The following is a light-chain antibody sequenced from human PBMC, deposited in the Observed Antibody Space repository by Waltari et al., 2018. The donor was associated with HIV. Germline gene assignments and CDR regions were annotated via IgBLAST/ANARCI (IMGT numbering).Light chain of an antibody. CDR1: QDISNY. CDR3: QQYDNLPLT. CDR2: DAS. Sequence: IQMNQSPSSLSASVGDRVTITCQASQDISNYLNWYQQKPGKAPKLLIYDASNLETGVPSRFSGSGSGTDFTFTISSLQPEDIATYYCQQYDNLPLTFGGGTKVEIK. J-gene: IGKJ4*01. V-gene: IGKV1-33*01.